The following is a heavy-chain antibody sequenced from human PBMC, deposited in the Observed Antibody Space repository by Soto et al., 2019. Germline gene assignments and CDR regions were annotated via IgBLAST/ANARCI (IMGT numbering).Heavy chain of an antibody. Sequence: AAVKCSFKTSGYTFTSYYMHWVGQAPGQGLECMGIINTSGGSTSYAQKFHGRVTMTRDTSNSSVYMELSSLRSEETAVSYCARYQSGSSCPPGYLDYG. V-gene: IGHV1-46*03. J-gene: IGHJ6*01. CDR1: GYTFTSYY. CDR3: ARYQSGSSCPPGYLDYG. CDR2: INTSGGST. D-gene: IGHD2-15*01.